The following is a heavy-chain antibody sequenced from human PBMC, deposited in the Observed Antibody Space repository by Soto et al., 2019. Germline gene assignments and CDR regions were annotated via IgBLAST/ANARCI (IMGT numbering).Heavy chain of an antibody. Sequence: QVQLQQWGAGLLKPSETLSLTCAVYGGSFSGYYWSWIRQPPGKGLEWIGEINHSGSTNYNPSLKSRVPISVPTSKNPFSLKLSSVTAADTAVYYCARLAPPASSWGQGTLLTVSS. CDR1: GGSFSGYY. CDR2: INHSGST. J-gene: IGHJ5*02. CDR3: ARLAPPASS. V-gene: IGHV4-34*01.